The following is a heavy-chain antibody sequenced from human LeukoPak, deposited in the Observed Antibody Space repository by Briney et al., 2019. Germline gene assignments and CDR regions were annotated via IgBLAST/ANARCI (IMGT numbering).Heavy chain of an antibody. CDR3: ARETPRGGRYYFDY. Sequence: GGSLRLSCAASGFTFSGYWMHWVRQAPGKGLVWVSRTNPDGSTTTYADSVKGRFTISRDNAKNTLYLQMNSLRAEDTALYYCARETPRGGRYYFDYWAREPWSPSPQ. CDR1: GFTFSGYW. D-gene: IGHD3-10*01. J-gene: IGHJ4*02. V-gene: IGHV3-74*03. CDR2: TNPDGSTT.